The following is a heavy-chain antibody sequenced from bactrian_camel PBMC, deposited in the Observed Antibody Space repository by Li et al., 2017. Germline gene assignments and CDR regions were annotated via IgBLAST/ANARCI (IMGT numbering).Heavy chain of an antibody. J-gene: IGHJ4*01. Sequence: HVQLVESGGGSVQAGGSLRLSCAASADAYASYCLGWFRQSPGKEREGVAAIWTSGGTTYYADSVKGRITISRDNAKNMVGLQMSNLKPEDTAVYHCAADYYSFGDRVGLWRGQGTQVTVS. V-gene: IGHV3-3*01. CDR1: ADAYASYC. D-gene: IGHD4*01. CDR2: IWTSGGTT.